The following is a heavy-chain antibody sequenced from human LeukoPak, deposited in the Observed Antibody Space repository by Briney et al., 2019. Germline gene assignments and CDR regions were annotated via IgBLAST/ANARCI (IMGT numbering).Heavy chain of an antibody. J-gene: IGHJ4*02. V-gene: IGHV3-23*01. Sequence: GGSLRLSCAASGLTFSSYAMSWVRQAPGKGLEWVSAISGSGGSTYYADSVKGRFTISRDNSKNTLYLQMNSLRAEDTAVYYCAKDRRDGYKPNPDFDYWGQGTLVTVSS. CDR1: GLTFSSYA. D-gene: IGHD5-24*01. CDR2: ISGSGGST. CDR3: AKDRRDGYKPNPDFDY.